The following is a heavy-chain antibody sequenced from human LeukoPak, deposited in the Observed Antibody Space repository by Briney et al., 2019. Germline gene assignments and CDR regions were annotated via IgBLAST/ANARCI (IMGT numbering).Heavy chain of an antibody. Sequence: GESLKISCKGSGYSFTNYWIGWVRQMPGKGLEWMGIIYPGDSDTRYSPSFQGQVTISADKSISTAYLQWSSLKTSDTAMYYCARASSSGMATTPADNWGQGTLVTVSS. J-gene: IGHJ4*02. V-gene: IGHV5-51*01. CDR1: GYSFTNYW. CDR2: IYPGDSDT. D-gene: IGHD5-24*01. CDR3: ARASSSGMATTPADN.